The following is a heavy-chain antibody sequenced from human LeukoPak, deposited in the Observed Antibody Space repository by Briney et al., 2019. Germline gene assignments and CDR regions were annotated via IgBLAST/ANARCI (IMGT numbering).Heavy chain of an antibody. V-gene: IGHV4-31*03. Sequence: SETLSLTCTVSGXSISSGAYYWSWIRQHPGKGLEWIGYFYYSGSTYYNPSLKSRVTISVDTSKNQFSLDLSSVTAADTAVYYCARDLGDGYLANDYWGQGTLVTVSS. CDR3: ARDLGDGYLANDY. J-gene: IGHJ4*02. CDR2: FYYSGST. CDR1: GXSISSGAYY. D-gene: IGHD5-24*01.